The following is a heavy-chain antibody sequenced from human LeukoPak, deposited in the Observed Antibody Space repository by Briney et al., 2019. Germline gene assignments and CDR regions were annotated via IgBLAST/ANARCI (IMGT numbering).Heavy chain of an antibody. CDR3: AVDYDFWSDYYF. CDR1: GYTFTGYY. Sequence: ASVKVSCKASGYTFTGYYMHWVRQAPGQGLEWMGWINLNSGGTNYAQKFQGRVTMTRDTSISTAYMELSRLRSDDTAVYYCAVDYDFWSDYYFWGQGTLVTVSS. CDR2: INLNSGGT. J-gene: IGHJ4*02. D-gene: IGHD3-3*01. V-gene: IGHV1-2*02.